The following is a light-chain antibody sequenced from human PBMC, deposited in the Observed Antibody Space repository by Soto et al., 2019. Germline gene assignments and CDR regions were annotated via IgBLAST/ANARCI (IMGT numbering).Light chain of an antibody. Sequence: QPVLTQSPSASASLGASVKLTYTLSSGHSSYAIAWHQQQPDKGPRYLMKLNSDGSHTKGDGIPHRFSGSSSGAERYLTISSLQSEDEADYYCQTWGTGIWVFGGGTQLTVL. V-gene: IGLV4-69*01. CDR2: LNSDGSH. CDR1: SGHSSYA. J-gene: IGLJ3*02. CDR3: QTWGTGIWV.